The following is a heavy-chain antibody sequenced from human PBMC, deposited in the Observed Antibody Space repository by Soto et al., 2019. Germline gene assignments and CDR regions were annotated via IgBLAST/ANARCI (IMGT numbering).Heavy chain of an antibody. D-gene: IGHD4-17*01. CDR1: GFSISTSGVG. CDR2: IYWDDDK. Sequence: QITLKESGPTLVKPTQTLTLTCTFSGFSISTSGVGVGWIRQPPGKALEWLALIYWDDDKRYSPSLKSSLTIXKXTTKNQVVLTMTNMDPVDTATYYCTHTNYGGKPFDYWGQGTLVTVSS. V-gene: IGHV2-5*02. J-gene: IGHJ4*02. CDR3: THTNYGGKPFDY.